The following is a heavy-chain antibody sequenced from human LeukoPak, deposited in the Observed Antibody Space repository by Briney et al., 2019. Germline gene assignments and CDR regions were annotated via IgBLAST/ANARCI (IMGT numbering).Heavy chain of an antibody. CDR2: IRNKAYSYST. CDR3: ARVRGGSSWDLDY. Sequence: GESLRLSCAASGFTFSDYSMNWVRQAPGKGLEWVGRIRNKAYSYSTEYAASVKGRFTISRDDSKNSLYLQMNSLKIEDTALYYCARVRGGSSWDLDYWGQGTLVTVPS. J-gene: IGHJ4*02. V-gene: IGHV3-72*01. CDR1: GFTFSDYS. D-gene: IGHD6-6*01.